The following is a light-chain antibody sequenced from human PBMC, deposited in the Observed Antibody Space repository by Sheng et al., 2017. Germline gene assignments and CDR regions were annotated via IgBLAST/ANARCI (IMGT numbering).Light chain of an antibody. CDR3: QQYNSYLWT. CDR2: AAS. V-gene: IGKV1-16*02. CDR1: QGIGNS. J-gene: IGKJ1*01. Sequence: DIQMTQSPSSMSASVGDRVTITCRASQGIGNSLAWFQQKPGKAPKSLIYAASILQGGVPSKFSGSGSGTDFTLTITSLQSEDFATYYCQQYNSYLWTFGQGTKVE.